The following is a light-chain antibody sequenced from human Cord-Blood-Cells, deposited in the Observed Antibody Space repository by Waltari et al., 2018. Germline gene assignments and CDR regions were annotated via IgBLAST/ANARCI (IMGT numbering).Light chain of an antibody. Sequence: QSVLTQPPSVSGAPGQRFTIPCTGSSPNIGAGYDVHWYQQLPGTAPKPLIYGNSNRPSGVPDRFSGSKSGTSASLAITGLQAEDEADYYCQSYDSSLSGYVFGTGTKVTVL. CDR3: QSYDSSLSGYV. J-gene: IGLJ1*01. CDR1: SPNIGAGYD. V-gene: IGLV1-40*01. CDR2: GNS.